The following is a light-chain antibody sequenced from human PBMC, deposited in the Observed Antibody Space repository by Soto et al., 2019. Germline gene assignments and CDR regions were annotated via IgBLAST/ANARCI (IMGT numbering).Light chain of an antibody. CDR1: SSDVGSYNL. V-gene: IGLV2-23*01. CDR2: EGS. J-gene: IGLJ2*01. CDR3: CSYAGSRVV. Sequence: QSALTQPASVSGSPGQSITISCTGTSSDVGSYNLVSWYQQHPGKAPKVMIYEGSKRPSGVSNRFSGSKSGNTASLTISGLQAEDEADYYCCSYAGSRVVFGGGTKLTVL.